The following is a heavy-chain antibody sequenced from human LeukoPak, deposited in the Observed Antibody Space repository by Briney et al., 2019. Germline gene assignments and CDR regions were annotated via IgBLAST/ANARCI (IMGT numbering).Heavy chain of an antibody. J-gene: IGHJ5*02. Sequence: GGSLRLSCAASGFTFSDYYMSWIRQAPGKGLEWVSYISSSGSTIYYADSVKGRFTISRGNAKNSLYLQMNSLRAEDTAVYYCARVPTYYDSGSYGSWGQGTLVTVSS. CDR2: ISSSGSTI. CDR1: GFTFSDYY. CDR3: ARVPTYYDSGSYGS. V-gene: IGHV3-11*01. D-gene: IGHD3-10*01.